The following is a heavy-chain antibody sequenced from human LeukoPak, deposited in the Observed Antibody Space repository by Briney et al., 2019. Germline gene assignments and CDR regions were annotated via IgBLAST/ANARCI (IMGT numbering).Heavy chain of an antibody. D-gene: IGHD2-2*01. J-gene: IGHJ4*02. CDR2: MSSSDDGR. Sequence: GGSLRLSCATSGFSFSSYAMSWVRQAPGKGLEWVSAMSSSDDGRYYAASVRGRFTISRDTSRSTLYLQMNSLRAEDTAVYYCAREGGYCSSTSCYRFYYFDYWGQGTLVTVSS. CDR1: GFSFSSYA. V-gene: IGHV3-23*01. CDR3: AREGGYCSSTSCYRFYYFDY.